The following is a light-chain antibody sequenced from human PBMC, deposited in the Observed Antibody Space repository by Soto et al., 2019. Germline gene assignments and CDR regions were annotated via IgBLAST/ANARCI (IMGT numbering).Light chain of an antibody. Sequence: EIVLTQSPGTLSLSPGERATLSCRASQSVSSCYLAWYQQKPGQAPRLLIYGASSRATGIPDRFSGSGSGTDFTLTISRLEPEDFAVYYCQQYGSSPGVTFGPGTKVDIK. V-gene: IGKV3-20*01. CDR3: QQYGSSPGVT. J-gene: IGKJ3*01. CDR1: QSVSSCY. CDR2: GAS.